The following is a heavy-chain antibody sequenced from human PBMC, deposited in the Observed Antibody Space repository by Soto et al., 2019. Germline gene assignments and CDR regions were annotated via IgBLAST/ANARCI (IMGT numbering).Heavy chain of an antibody. CDR1: GGTFSSYA. D-gene: IGHD5-12*01. CDR2: IIPIFGNT. CDR3: ARDVDSGYDYSSSFYYYGMDV. Sequence: ASVKVSCKASGGTFSSYAISWVRQAPGQGLEWMGGIIPIFGNTNYAQKFQGRITMATDTSTSTAYMELRSLRSDDTAKYYCARDVDSGYDYSSSFYYYGMDVWGQGTTVTVSS. V-gene: IGHV1-69*05. J-gene: IGHJ6*02.